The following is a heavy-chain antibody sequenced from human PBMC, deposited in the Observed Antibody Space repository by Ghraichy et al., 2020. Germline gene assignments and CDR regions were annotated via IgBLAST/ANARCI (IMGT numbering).Heavy chain of an antibody. CDR1: GFTFINYG. CDR2: ITGSGTNT. D-gene: IGHD6-13*01. CDR3: ARLRGPKIPAAGDF. Sequence: LSLTCAASGFTFINYGMTWVRQAPGKGLEWVSTITGSGTNTYYADSVKGRFTISRDNSKNTLNLQMNSLRAEDTAIYYCARLRGPKIPAAGDFWGQGTLVTVSS. V-gene: IGHV3-23*01. J-gene: IGHJ4*02.